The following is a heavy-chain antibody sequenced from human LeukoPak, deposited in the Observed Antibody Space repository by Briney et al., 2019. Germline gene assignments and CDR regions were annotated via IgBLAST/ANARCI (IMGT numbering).Heavy chain of an antibody. J-gene: IGHJ4*02. CDR3: ARGENYSGSGIFDF. Sequence: PETLSLTCTVSGGSISSSSYYWGWIRQPPGKGLEWIGSIYHSGSTSYNPALRGRVSVSIDTSGNQFSLKLTSVTAADTAMYFCARGENYSGSGIFDFWGQGTLVTVSS. V-gene: IGHV4-39*07. D-gene: IGHD3-10*01. CDR1: GGSISSSSYY. CDR2: IYHSGST.